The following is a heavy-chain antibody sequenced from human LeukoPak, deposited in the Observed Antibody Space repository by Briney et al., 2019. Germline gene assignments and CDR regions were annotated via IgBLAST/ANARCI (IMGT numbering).Heavy chain of an antibody. J-gene: IGHJ6*03. Sequence: GGSLRLSCAASGFTFSSYAMSWVRQAPGKGLEWVSAISGSGGSTYYADSVKGRFTISRDNSKNALYLQMNSLRAGDTAVYYCARRRYYYDSSGRTTYYYMDVWGKGTTVTVSS. D-gene: IGHD3-22*01. CDR2: ISGSGGST. CDR3: ARRRYYYDSSGRTTYYYMDV. CDR1: GFTFSSYA. V-gene: IGHV3-23*01.